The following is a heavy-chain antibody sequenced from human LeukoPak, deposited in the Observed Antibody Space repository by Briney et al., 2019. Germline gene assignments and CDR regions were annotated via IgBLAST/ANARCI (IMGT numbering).Heavy chain of an antibody. CDR3: ARVRPYYGDALDY. Sequence: ASVKVSCKASGYTCTGYYMHWVRQAPGQGLEWMGWINPNSGGTNYAQKFQGRVTMTRDTSISTAYMELSRLRSDDTAVYYCARVRPYYGDALDYWGQGTLVTVSS. CDR2: INPNSGGT. CDR1: GYTCTGYY. J-gene: IGHJ4*02. V-gene: IGHV1-2*02. D-gene: IGHD4-17*01.